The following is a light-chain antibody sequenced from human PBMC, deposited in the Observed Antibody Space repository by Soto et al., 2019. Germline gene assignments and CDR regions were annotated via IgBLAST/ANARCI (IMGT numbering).Light chain of an antibody. CDR2: GAS. J-gene: IGKJ4*01. CDR3: HQYNNWPPA. Sequence: EIVMTQPPATLSVSLGERVTLSCRASQSVSTTLAWYQQKPGQAPRLLIYGASTRATGIPARFSGSGSGTEFTLSIGSLQSEDFAVYYCHQYNNWPPAFGGGT. V-gene: IGKV3-15*01. CDR1: QSVSTT.